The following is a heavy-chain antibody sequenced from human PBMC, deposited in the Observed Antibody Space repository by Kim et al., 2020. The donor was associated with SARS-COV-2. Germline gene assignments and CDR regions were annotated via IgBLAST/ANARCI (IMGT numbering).Heavy chain of an antibody. V-gene: IGHV4-34*01. CDR2: INHSGST. CDR3: ARVHPYSWKNSYLDY. J-gene: IGHJ4*02. D-gene: IGHD5-18*01. CDR1: GGSFSGYY. Sequence: SETLSLTCAVYGGSFSGYYWSWIRQPPGKGLEWIGEINHSGSTNYNPSLKSRVTISVDTSKNQFSLKLSSVTAADTAVYYCARVHPYSWKNSYLDYWGQG.